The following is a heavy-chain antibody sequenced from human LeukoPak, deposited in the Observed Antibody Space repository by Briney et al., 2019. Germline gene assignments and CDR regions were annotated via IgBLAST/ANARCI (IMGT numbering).Heavy chain of an antibody. V-gene: IGHV4-30-4*08. CDR1: GGSINSGDYY. CDR3: ARTKGNYYYMDV. CDR2: IYYRGST. J-gene: IGHJ6*03. Sequence: SQTLSLTCTVSGGSINSGDYYWSWIRQPPGKGLEWIGYIYYRGSTYYNPSLKSRVTISIDTSKNQFSLKLSSVTAADTAVYYCARTKGNYYYMDVWGKGTTVTVSS. D-gene: IGHD2-8*01.